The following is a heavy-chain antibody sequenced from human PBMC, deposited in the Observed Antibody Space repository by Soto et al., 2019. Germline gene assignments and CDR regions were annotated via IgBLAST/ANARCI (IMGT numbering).Heavy chain of an antibody. J-gene: IGHJ5*02. Sequence: QVQLQESGPGLVKPSETLSLTCTVSGGSISSYYWSWIRQPPGKGLEWIGYIYYSGRTNYNPSLKSRVTISVDTSKTQFSLKLSSVSAADTAVYYCARGYCSSTICYIWDNWFYTWGQRTLVTVSS. CDR1: GGSISSYY. CDR3: ARGYCSSTICYIWDNWFYT. CDR2: IYYSGRT. D-gene: IGHD2-2*02. V-gene: IGHV4-59*01.